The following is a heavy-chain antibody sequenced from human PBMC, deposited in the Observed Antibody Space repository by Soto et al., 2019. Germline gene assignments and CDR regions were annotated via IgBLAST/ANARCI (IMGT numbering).Heavy chain of an antibody. CDR1: GGSINDYY. V-gene: IGHV4-4*07. CDR2: IYTSGST. D-gene: IGHD5-12*01. J-gene: IGHJ4*02. Sequence: PSETLSLTRTVSGGSINDYYRGWIRQPAGKGLEWIGRIYTSGSTDYNPSLKSRVTISIDTSKNQFYLKVTSMTAADTAVYYCARGRREEIHDGYDLDCWGQGTLVTVSS. CDR3: ARGRREEIHDGYDLDC.